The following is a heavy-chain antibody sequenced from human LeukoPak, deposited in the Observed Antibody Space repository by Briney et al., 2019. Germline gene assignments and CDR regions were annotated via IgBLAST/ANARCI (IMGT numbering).Heavy chain of an antibody. V-gene: IGHV4-61*01. J-gene: IGHJ5*02. Sequence: SETLSLTCTVSGGSVSSGSYSWSWIRQPPGKGLEWIGYVYYSGSTNYNPSLKSRVTISVDTSKNQFSLKLSSVTAADTAVYYCARAGIAAAGNRWFDPWGQGTLVTVSS. CDR1: GGSVSSGSYS. CDR2: VYYSGST. CDR3: ARAGIAAAGNRWFDP. D-gene: IGHD6-13*01.